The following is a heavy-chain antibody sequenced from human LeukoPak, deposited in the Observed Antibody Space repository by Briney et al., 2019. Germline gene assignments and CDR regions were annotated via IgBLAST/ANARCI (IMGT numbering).Heavy chain of an antibody. CDR1: GLTFSSYT. CDR2: ISGSRVGT. V-gene: IGHV3-23*01. Sequence: GGSLRLSCAAPGLTFSSYTMNWVRQAPGKGLEWVSAISGSRVGTYYADSVKGRFTISRDNSWNTLYLQMSSLRAEDTAVYYCAKDQVISGSEASDIWGQGTMVTVSS. J-gene: IGHJ3*02. CDR3: AKDQVISGSEASDI. D-gene: IGHD2-21*01.